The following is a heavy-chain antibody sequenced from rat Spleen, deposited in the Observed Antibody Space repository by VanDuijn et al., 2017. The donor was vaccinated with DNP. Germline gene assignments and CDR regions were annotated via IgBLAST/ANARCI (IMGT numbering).Heavy chain of an antibody. J-gene: IGHJ2*01. V-gene: IGHV2-43*01. CDR1: GLSLTSYH. D-gene: IGHD5-1*01. CDR3: ARDRSKLGARFDY. CDR2: MWAGGTT. Sequence: QVQLKESGPGLVQPSQTLSLTCTVSGLSLTSYHISWVRRPPGKGLEWMGIMWAGGTTSYNSLLKSRLTISRDISKSQVFLKINSLQTEDTATYYCARDRSKLGARFDYWGQGVMVTVSS.